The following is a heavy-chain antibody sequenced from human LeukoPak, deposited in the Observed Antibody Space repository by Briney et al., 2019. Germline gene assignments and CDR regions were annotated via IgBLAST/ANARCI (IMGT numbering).Heavy chain of an antibody. Sequence: SETLSLTCTVSGGSISSYYWSWIRQPAGKGLEWIGRIYTSGSTNYNPSLKSRVTMSVDTSKTQFSLKLSSVTAADTAVYYCARDPGGSGSGSFDYWGQGTLVTVSS. D-gene: IGHD3-10*01. CDR1: GGSISSYY. V-gene: IGHV4-4*07. CDR2: IYTSGST. J-gene: IGHJ4*02. CDR3: ARDPGGSGSGSFDY.